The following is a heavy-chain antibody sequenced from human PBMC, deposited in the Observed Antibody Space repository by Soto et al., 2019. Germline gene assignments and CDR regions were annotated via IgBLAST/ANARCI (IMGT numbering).Heavy chain of an antibody. CDR1: GFTFSSYA. D-gene: IGHD6-6*01. CDR3: ARDQGNWASIAARPRAFDI. Sequence: GGSLRLSCAASGFTFSSYAMHWVRQAPGKGLEWVAVISYDGSNKYYADSVKGRFTISRDNSKNTLYLQMNSLRAEDTAVYYCARDQGNWASIAARPRAFDIWGQGTMVTVSS. CDR2: ISYDGSNK. V-gene: IGHV3-30-3*01. J-gene: IGHJ3*02.